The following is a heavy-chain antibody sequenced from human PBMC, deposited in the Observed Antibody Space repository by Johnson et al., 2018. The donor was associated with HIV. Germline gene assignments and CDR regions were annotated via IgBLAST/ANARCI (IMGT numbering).Heavy chain of an antibody. D-gene: IGHD1-26*01. CDR3: ARDSPRIVGVPDAFDI. CDR2: TQQDGSGK. Sequence: VQLVESGGGLVQPGGSLRLSCAAFGFKFRDYWMGWVRKAPGKGLEWVAQTQQDGSGKLDVSSLRGRFTISRENAKNSLYLQMNSLRAEDTAVYYCARDSPRIVGVPDAFDIWGQGTMVTVSS. J-gene: IGHJ3*02. CDR1: GFKFRDYW. V-gene: IGHV3-7*01.